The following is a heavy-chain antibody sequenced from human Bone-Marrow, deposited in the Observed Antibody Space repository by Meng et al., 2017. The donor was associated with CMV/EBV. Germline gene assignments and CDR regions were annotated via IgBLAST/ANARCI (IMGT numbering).Heavy chain of an antibody. CDR1: GFTFSGYT. CDR3: ASTLPAADY. CDR2: TSSSTDTI. J-gene: IGHJ4*02. V-gene: IGHV3-48*04. Sequence: GESLKISCVASGFTFSGYTMNWVRQAPGKGLEWISYTSSSTDTIYYADSVRGRFTISRDNAKNSLFRQMTTLRAEDTAVHFCASTLPAADYWGQGTLVTVSS. D-gene: IGHD2-2*01.